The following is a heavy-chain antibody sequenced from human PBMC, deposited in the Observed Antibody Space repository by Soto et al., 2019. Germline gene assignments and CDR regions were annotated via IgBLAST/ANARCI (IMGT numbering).Heavy chain of an antibody. Sequence: QVQLVQSGAEVKKPGASVKVSCKASGYTFTSYGISWARQAPGQGLEWMGWISGYNGKTNYAQKLQGRITMTTDTSTSTAYMELRSLGSDDTAVYYCARGWYSGSYSITYSMDVWGQGTTVIVSS. CDR3: ARGWYSGSYSITYSMDV. J-gene: IGHJ6*02. V-gene: IGHV1-18*01. CDR1: GYTFTSYG. CDR2: ISGYNGKT. D-gene: IGHD1-26*01.